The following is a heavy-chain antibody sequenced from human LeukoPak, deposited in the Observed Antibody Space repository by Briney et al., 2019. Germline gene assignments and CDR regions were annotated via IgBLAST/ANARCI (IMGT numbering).Heavy chain of an antibody. CDR2: ISYDGSNK. D-gene: IGHD3-16*01. CDR3: ARFGTLAAFTFDY. CDR1: GFTFSSYA. J-gene: IGHJ4*02. Sequence: GGSLRLSCAASGFTFSSYAMHWVRQAPGKGLEWVAVISYDGSNKYYADSVKGRFTISRDNSKNTLYLQMNSLRAEDTAVYYCARFGTLAAFTFDYWGQGTMVTVSS. V-gene: IGHV3-30-3*01.